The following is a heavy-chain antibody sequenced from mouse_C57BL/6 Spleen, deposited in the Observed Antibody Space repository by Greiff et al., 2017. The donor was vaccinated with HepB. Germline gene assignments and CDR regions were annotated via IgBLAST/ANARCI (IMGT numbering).Heavy chain of an antibody. J-gene: IGHJ2*01. CDR3: TRSSGNVDY. Sequence: QVQLKQSGAELVRPGASVTLSCKASGYTFTDYEMHWVKQTPVHGLEWIGAIDPETGGTAYNQKFKGKAILTADKSSSTAYMELRSLTSEDSAVYYCTRSSGNVDYWGQGTTLTVSS. CDR2: IDPETGGT. V-gene: IGHV1-15*01. CDR1: GYTFTDYE. D-gene: IGHD2-1*01.